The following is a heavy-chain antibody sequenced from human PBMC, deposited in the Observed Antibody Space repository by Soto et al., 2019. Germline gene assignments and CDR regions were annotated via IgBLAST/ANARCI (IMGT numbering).Heavy chain of an antibody. V-gene: IGHV1-3*01. J-gene: IGHJ6*02. Sequence: GASVKVSCKASGYTFTSYAMHWVRQAPGQRPEWMGWINAGNGNTKYSQKFQGRVTITRDTSASTAYMELSSLRSEDTAVYYCARDLGDSSGWYTLINYYYYGMDVWGQGTTVTVSS. CDR1: GYTFTSYA. CDR3: ARDLGDSSGWYTLINYYYYGMDV. CDR2: INAGNGNT. D-gene: IGHD6-19*01.